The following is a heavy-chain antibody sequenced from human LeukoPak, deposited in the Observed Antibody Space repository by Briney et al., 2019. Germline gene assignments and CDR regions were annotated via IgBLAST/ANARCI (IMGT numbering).Heavy chain of an antibody. CDR2: ISYDGSNK. V-gene: IGHV3-30-3*01. CDR3: AKDGGLWVSAHWGDS. CDR1: GFTFSSYA. D-gene: IGHD7-27*01. Sequence: GRSLRLSCAASGFTFSSYAMHWVRQAPGKGLEWVAVISYDGSNKYYADSVKGRFTVSRDNSKNTLFLQMNSLRAEDTAVYYCAKDGGLWVSAHWGDSWGRGTLVTVSS. J-gene: IGHJ4*02.